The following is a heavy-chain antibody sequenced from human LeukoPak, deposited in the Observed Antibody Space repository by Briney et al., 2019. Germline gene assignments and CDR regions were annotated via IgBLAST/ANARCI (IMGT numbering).Heavy chain of an antibody. D-gene: IGHD1-26*01. V-gene: IGHV1-69*04. Sequence: SVKVSCKASGGTFSSFAIGWVRQAPGQGLEWMGRIIPILGLANYAQKFQGRVTITADKSTSTAYMELSSLTSEDTAVYYCARTGVGNDAFDIWGQGTGVTVSS. CDR3: ARTGVGNDAFDI. CDR1: GGTFSSFA. CDR2: IIPILGLA. J-gene: IGHJ3*02.